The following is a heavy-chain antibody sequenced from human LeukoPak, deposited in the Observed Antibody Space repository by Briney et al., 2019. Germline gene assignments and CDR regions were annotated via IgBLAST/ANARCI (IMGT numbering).Heavy chain of an antibody. CDR1: GYTFTGYY. CDR2: INPNSGGT. Sequence: ASVTVSCKASGYTFTGYYMHWVRQAPGQGLEWMGWINPNSGGTNYAQKFQGRVTMTRDTSISTAYMELSRLRSDDTAVYYCARGNVLLWFGELPNDYWGQGTLVTVSS. D-gene: IGHD3-10*01. V-gene: IGHV1-2*02. J-gene: IGHJ4*02. CDR3: ARGNVLLWFGELPNDY.